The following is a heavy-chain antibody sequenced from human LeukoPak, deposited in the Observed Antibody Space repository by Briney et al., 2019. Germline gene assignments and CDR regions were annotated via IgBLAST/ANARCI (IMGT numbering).Heavy chain of an antibody. CDR2: IYSGGST. J-gene: IGHJ4*02. CDR3: ARAPGSYFDY. V-gene: IGHV3-66*01. CDR1: GFTVSSNY. D-gene: IGHD1-26*01. Sequence: GGSLRLSCAASGFTVSSNYMSWVRQAPGMGLERVSLIYSGGSTYYADSVKGRFTISRDNSKNTLSLQMNSLRVEDTALYYCARAPGSYFDYWGQGTLVTVSS.